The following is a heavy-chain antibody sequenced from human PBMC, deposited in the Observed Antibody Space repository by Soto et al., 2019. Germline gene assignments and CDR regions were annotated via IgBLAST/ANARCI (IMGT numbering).Heavy chain of an antibody. D-gene: IGHD2-21*01. J-gene: IGHJ3*01. Sequence: QITLKESGPTLVKPTQTLTLTCTFSGFSLSADGVGVGWIRQPPGKALEWLALIYWDDDQRYSPSLKTRLTITKDTSKNQVVLTMTNMDPVDTATYYCAHAYGGTSWPNDAFDVWGQGTVATVSS. CDR3: AHAYGGTSWPNDAFDV. CDR2: IYWDDDQ. V-gene: IGHV2-5*02. CDR1: GFSLSADGVG.